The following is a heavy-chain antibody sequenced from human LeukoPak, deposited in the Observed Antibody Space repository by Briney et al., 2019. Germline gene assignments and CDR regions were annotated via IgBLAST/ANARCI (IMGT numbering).Heavy chain of an antibody. CDR2: ISGSGAST. V-gene: IGHV3-23*01. CDR1: GFTFSSYA. J-gene: IGHJ4*02. Sequence: GGSLRLSCAASGFTFSSYAMNWVRQAPGKGLEWVSTISGSGASTYFADSVKGRFTISRDNSRNTLYLQMNSLRAVDTAIYYCAKGSKTGLAGSADYWGQGTLVTVSS. D-gene: IGHD6-19*01. CDR3: AKGSKTGLAGSADY.